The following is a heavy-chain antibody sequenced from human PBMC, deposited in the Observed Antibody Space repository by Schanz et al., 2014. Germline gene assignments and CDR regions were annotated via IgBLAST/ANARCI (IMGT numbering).Heavy chain of an antibody. CDR2: ISGGGGSA. D-gene: IGHD3-22*01. CDR3: ARYYETSYYPLYYCDY. J-gene: IGHJ4*02. Sequence: EVQLVESGGGLVQPGGYLRLSCAASGFTFNNYDMNWVRLVPGKGLECVSGISGGGGSAYYADSVKGRFTISRDNSKNTLYLQMNSLRAEDTAVYYCARYYETSYYPLYYCDYWGQGTLVTVSS. V-gene: IGHV3-23*04. CDR1: GFTFNNYD.